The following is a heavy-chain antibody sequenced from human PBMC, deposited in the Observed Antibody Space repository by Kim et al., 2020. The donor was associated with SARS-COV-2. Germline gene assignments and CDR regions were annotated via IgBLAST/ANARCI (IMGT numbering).Heavy chain of an antibody. Sequence: GGSLRLSCAASGFTFSSYGMHWVRQAPGKGLEWVAVISYDGSNKYYADSVKGRFTISRDNSKNTLYLQMNSLRAEDTAVYYCAKGFGVAVAAFDYWGQGT. V-gene: IGHV3-30*18. CDR2: ISYDGSNK. CDR3: AKGFGVAVAAFDY. J-gene: IGHJ4*02. D-gene: IGHD6-19*01. CDR1: GFTFSSYG.